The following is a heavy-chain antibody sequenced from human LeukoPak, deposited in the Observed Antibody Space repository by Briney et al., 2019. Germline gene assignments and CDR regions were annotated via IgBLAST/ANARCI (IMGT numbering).Heavy chain of an antibody. CDR1: GYTFTSYG. CDR2: ISAYNGNR. D-gene: IGHD3-10*01. CDR3: ARKGLGSGSRADDAFDI. Sequence: ASVKVSCKASGYTFTSYGISWVRQAPGQGLEWMAWISAYNGNRNYAQKVQGRVTMTTDTSTSTAYMELRSLRSDDTAVYYCARKGLGSGSRADDAFDIWGQGTLVTVSS. V-gene: IGHV1-18*01. J-gene: IGHJ3*02.